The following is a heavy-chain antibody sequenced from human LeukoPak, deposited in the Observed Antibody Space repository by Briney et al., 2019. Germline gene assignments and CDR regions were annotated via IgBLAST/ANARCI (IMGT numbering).Heavy chain of an antibody. CDR2: INPNSGGT. J-gene: IGHJ4*02. CDR3: ARGPYYYDSSGYLFDY. D-gene: IGHD3-22*01. Sequence: GASVKVSCKASGGTFSSYAISWVRQAPGQGLEWMGWINPNSGGTNYAQKFQGRVTMTRDTSISTTYMELSRLRSDDTAVYYCARGPYYYDSSGYLFDYWGQGTLVTVSS. V-gene: IGHV1-2*02. CDR1: GGTFSSYA.